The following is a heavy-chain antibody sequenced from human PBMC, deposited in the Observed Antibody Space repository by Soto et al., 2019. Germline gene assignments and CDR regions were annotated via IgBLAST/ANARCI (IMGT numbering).Heavy chain of an antibody. J-gene: IGHJ4*02. Sequence: GGSRRRSWAASGFTFSSYAMSWGRQAPGKGLEWVSAISVSGGSTDYADSVKGRFTISRDNSKNTRYLQMNSLRAEDTAVYYCAKVETTVTTWGSFDYWGQGTLVTVSS. CDR2: ISVSGGST. CDR3: AKVETTVTTWGSFDY. V-gene: IGHV3-23*01. CDR1: GFTFSSYA. D-gene: IGHD4-4*01.